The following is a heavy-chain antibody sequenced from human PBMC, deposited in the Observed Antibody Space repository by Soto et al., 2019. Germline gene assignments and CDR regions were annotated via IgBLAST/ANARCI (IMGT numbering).Heavy chain of an antibody. Sequence: SQTLSLTCAVYGGSFSGYYWSWIRQPPGKGLEWIGEINHSGSTNYNPSLKSRVTISVDTSKNQFSLKLSSVTAADTAVYDCARGLNTSSGWYDYWGQGTLVTVSS. D-gene: IGHD6-19*01. CDR2: INHSGST. CDR1: GGSFSGYY. J-gene: IGHJ4*02. V-gene: IGHV4-34*01. CDR3: ARGLNTSSGWYDY.